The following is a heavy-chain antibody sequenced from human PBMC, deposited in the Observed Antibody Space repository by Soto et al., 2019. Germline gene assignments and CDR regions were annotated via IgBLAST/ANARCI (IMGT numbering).Heavy chain of an antibody. V-gene: IGHV1-69*06. CDR1: GGPFSSYA. D-gene: IGHD5-18*01. J-gene: IGHJ4*02. Sequence: QVQLVQSGAEVKKPGSSVKDSCKASGGPFSSYAISWVRQAPGHGLEWMAGILAIFGTAIYAQKFQGRVTITADKSTSTDYMELSSLRSEDTAVYYCATLGGTGMVKIDYWGQGTLVTVSS. CDR2: ILAIFGTA. CDR3: ATLGGTGMVKIDY.